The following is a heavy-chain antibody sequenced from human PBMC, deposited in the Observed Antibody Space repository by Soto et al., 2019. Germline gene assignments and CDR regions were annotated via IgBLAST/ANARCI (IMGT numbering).Heavy chain of an antibody. D-gene: IGHD2-8*01. CDR3: ARYIVLMVYSWFDP. CDR2: IYYSGST. V-gene: IGHV4-59*08. Sequence: PSETLSLTCTVSGGSISSYYWSWIRQPPGKGLEWIGYIYYSGSTNYNPSLKSRVTISVDTSKNQFSLKLSSVTAADTAVYYCARYIVLMVYSWFDPWGQGTLVTVSS. J-gene: IGHJ5*02. CDR1: GGSISSYY.